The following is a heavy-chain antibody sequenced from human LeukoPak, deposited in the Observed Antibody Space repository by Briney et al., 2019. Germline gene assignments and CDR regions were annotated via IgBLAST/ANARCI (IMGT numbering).Heavy chain of an antibody. Sequence: GRSLRLSCTASGFSFADHYLGWVRHAPGKGLEWLGFIRSKTYGGTTEYAASVKGRFTFSRDDSRSIAYLQMNNLATEDTAIYYCTRTGYYSDYWGQGILVTVSS. J-gene: IGHJ4*02. CDR2: IRSKTYGGTT. CDR3: TRTGYYSDY. CDR1: GFSFADHY. V-gene: IGHV3-49*04. D-gene: IGHD3-9*01.